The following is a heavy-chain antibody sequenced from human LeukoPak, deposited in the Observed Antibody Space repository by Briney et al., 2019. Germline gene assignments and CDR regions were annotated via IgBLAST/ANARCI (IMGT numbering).Heavy chain of an antibody. CDR2: IIPIFGTA. CDR3: ARDRADLWLTFDP. J-gene: IGHJ5*02. CDR1: GGTFSSYA. Sequence: SVKVSCKASGGTFSSYAISWVRQAPGRGLEWMGGIIPIFGTANYAQKFQGRVTITADESTSTAYMELSSLRSEDTAVYYCARDRADLWLTFDPWGQGTLVTVSS. D-gene: IGHD6-19*01. V-gene: IGHV1-69*01.